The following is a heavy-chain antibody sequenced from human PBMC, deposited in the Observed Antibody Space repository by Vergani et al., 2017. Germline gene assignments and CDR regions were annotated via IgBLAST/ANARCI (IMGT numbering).Heavy chain of an antibody. V-gene: IGHV4-38-2*01. D-gene: IGHD3-9*01. J-gene: IGHJ4*02. CDR3: ARRSGIVYDIFSGTQYFFDF. CDR1: GFSIDNGYY. CDR2: IYRTGRT. Sequence: QVQLQESGPGLVKPSETLSLTCAVSGFSIDNGYYWDWIRQPPGKGLEWIGSIYRTGRTHFNPSLKSPVTISVDTSNNHFSLRLNSLTAADTAVYYCARRSGIVYDIFSGTQYFFDFWGQGTLVTVSS.